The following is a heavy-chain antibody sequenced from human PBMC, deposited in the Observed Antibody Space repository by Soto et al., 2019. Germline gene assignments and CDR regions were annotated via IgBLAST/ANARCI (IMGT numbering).Heavy chain of an antibody. V-gene: IGHV4-61*08. CDR1: GGSISSGDYS. CDR3: ARGGSSWSYYYYGMDV. CDR2: INNSGST. J-gene: IGHJ6*02. Sequence: SETLSLTCTVSGGSISSGDYSWSWVRQSTGKGLEWIGEINNSGSTNYNPSLKSRVTISVDTSKNQFSLKLSSVTAADTAVYYCARGGSSWSYYYYGMDVWGQGTTVTVSS. D-gene: IGHD6-13*01.